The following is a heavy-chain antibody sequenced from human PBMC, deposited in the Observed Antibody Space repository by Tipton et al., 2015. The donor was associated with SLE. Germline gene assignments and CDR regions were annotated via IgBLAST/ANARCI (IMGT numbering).Heavy chain of an antibody. Sequence: SLRLSCAASGFTFSSYSMNWVRQAPGKGLEWVSSISSSSSYINYADSMKGRFTISRDNAKNSLYLQMNSLRAEDTAVYYCSRVGKGGDDAFEIWGQWTLVTVSS. D-gene: IGHD3-16*01. CDR1: GFTFSSYS. CDR3: SRVGKGGDDAFEI. J-gene: IGHJ3*02. CDR2: ISSSSSYI. V-gene: IGHV3-21*03.